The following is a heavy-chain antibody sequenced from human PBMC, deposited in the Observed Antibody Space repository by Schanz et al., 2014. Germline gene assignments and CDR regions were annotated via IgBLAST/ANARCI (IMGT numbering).Heavy chain of an antibody. Sequence: QVQLVQSGAEVKKPGASVKVSCKTSGYTFSDYGITWVRQAPGQGLEWVGWISPYTGNTHYFDKMEGRVTMTRDTSISTAYMELSRLKSDDTAVYYCARAFGGYDPAGALDYWGQGTLVTVSS. CDR3: ARAFGGYDPAGALDY. CDR2: ISPYTGNT. D-gene: IGHD5-12*01. CDR1: GYTFSDYG. V-gene: IGHV1-18*01. J-gene: IGHJ4*02.